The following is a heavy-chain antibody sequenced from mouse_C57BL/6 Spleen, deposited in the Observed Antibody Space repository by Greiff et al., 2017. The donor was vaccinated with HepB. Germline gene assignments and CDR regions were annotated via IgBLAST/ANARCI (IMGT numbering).Heavy chain of an antibody. V-gene: IGHV1-67*01. CDR2: ISTYYGDA. D-gene: IGHD1-1*02. Sequence: VQLQQSGPELVRPGVSVKISCKGSGYTFTDYAMHWVKQSHAKSLEWIGVISTYYGDASYNQKFKDTATMTVDKSSSTAYMELARLTSEDSAVYYCAITIWRAWFAYWGQGTLVTVSA. CDR1: GYTFTDYA. CDR3: AITIWRAWFAY. J-gene: IGHJ3*01.